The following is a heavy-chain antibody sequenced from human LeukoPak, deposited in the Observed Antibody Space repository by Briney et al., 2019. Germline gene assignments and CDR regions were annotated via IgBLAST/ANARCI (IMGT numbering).Heavy chain of an antibody. CDR1: GGSISSGSYY. J-gene: IGHJ6*02. V-gene: IGHV4-61*02. D-gene: IGHD4-17*01. Sequence: PSQTLSLTCTDSGGSISSGSYYWSWIRQPAGKGLEWIGRIYTSGSTNYNPSLKSRVTISVDTSKNQFSLKLSSVTAADTAVYYCARGDSYGEYPYYYYGMDVWGQGTTVTVSS. CDR2: IYTSGST. CDR3: ARGDSYGEYPYYYYGMDV.